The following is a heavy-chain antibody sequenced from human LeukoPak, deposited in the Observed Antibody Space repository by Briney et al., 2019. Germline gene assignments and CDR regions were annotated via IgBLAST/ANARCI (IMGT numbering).Heavy chain of an antibody. D-gene: IGHD5-12*01. CDR3: ARGGLDGGYDLHPAETDYYYYYYYMDV. V-gene: IGHV4-59*01. CDR1: GGSISSYY. CDR2: IYYSGST. Sequence: SETLSLTCTVSGGSISSYYWSWIRQPPGKGLEWIGYIYYSGSTNYNPSLKSRVTISVDTSKNQFSLKLSSVTAADTAVYYCARGGLDGGYDLHPAETDYYYYYYYMDVWGKGTTVTVSS. J-gene: IGHJ6*03.